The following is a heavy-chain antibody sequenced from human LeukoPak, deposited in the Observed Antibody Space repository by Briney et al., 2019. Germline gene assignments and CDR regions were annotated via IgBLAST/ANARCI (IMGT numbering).Heavy chain of an antibody. Sequence: PSETLSLTCTVSSGSISSYYWGWIRPPRGKGLEGIGYIYYSGSTKYNPSVKSRVTISVDASKNQFSLELSSVAAADTAVYYCASVGKDYASGPGVYWGQGTLVTVSS. V-gene: IGHV4-59*01. CDR1: SGSISSYY. CDR3: ASVGKDYASGPGVY. CDR2: IYYSGST. D-gene: IGHD3-10*01. J-gene: IGHJ4*02.